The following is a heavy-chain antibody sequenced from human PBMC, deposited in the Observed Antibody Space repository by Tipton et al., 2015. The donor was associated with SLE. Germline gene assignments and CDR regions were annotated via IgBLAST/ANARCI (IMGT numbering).Heavy chain of an antibody. CDR2: IRSKAYGGAT. V-gene: IGHV3-49*04. CDR1: GFTFGDYA. Sequence: SLRLSCTASGFTFGDYAMSWVRQAPGKGLGWVGFIRSKAYGGATEYAASVKGRFSISRDDSKSIAYLQMNSLKTEDTAVYYCTLPIRFYYYYYGMDVWGQGTTVTVSS. J-gene: IGHJ6*02. CDR3: TLPIRFYYYYYGMDV. D-gene: IGHD2-2*02.